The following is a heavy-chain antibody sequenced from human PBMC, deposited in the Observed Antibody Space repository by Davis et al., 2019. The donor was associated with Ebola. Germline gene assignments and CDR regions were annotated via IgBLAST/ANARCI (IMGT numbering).Heavy chain of an antibody. Sequence: GESLKISCAASGFTFSSYWMSWVRQAPGKGLEWVANIKQDGSEKYYVDSVKGRFTISRDNSKNTLYLQMGSLRAEDMAVYYCARGGVQLWSSNFDYWGQGTLVTVSS. CDR2: IKQDGSEK. CDR3: ARGGVQLWSSNFDY. J-gene: IGHJ4*02. V-gene: IGHV3-7*01. D-gene: IGHD5-18*01. CDR1: GFTFSSYW.